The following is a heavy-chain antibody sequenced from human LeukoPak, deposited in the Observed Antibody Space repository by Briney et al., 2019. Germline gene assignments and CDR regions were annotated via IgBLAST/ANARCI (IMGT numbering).Heavy chain of an antibody. CDR1: GGTFSSYA. CDR3: ARVGIAAADTLRNFDY. Sequence: SVKVSCKASGGTFSSYAISWVRQAPGQGLEWMGGITPIFGTANYAQKFQGRVTITADESTSTAYMELSSLRSEDTAVYYCARVGIAAADTLRNFDYWGQGTLVTVSP. D-gene: IGHD6-13*01. J-gene: IGHJ4*02. V-gene: IGHV1-69*13. CDR2: ITPIFGTA.